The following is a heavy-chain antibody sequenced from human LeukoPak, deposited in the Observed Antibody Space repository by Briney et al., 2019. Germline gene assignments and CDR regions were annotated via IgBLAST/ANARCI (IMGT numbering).Heavy chain of an antibody. D-gene: IGHD6-13*01. Sequence: PGESLKISCKGSGYSFTSYWISWVRQMPGKGLEWMGRIDPSDAYTNYSPSFQGHVTISSDKSIKTAYLQWSSLKASDTAMYYCARHEGYSSSAEAYWGQGTLVTVSS. CDR2: IDPSDAYT. V-gene: IGHV5-10-1*01. CDR1: GYSFTSYW. CDR3: ARHEGYSSSAEAY. J-gene: IGHJ4*02.